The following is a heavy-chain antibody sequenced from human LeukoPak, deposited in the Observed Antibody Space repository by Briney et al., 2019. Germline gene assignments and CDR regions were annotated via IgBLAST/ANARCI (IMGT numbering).Heavy chain of an antibody. CDR1: GYTFTSYG. D-gene: IGHD6-13*01. CDR2: ISAYNGNT. Sequence: ASVKVSCKASGYTFTSYGISWVRQAPGQGPEWMGWISAYNGNTNYVQKLQGRVTMTTDTSTSTAYVELRSLRSDDTAIYYCARDDYSSSWHSGRFRHWGQGTLVTVSS. V-gene: IGHV1-18*01. CDR3: ARDDYSSSWHSGRFRH. J-gene: IGHJ1*01.